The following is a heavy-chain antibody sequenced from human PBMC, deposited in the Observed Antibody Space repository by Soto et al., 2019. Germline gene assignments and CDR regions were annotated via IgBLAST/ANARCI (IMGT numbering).Heavy chain of an antibody. CDR1: GGSFSDYY. J-gene: IGHJ6*02. D-gene: IGHD1-1*01. CDR2: INHSGST. Sequence: SETLSLTCAVYGGSFSDYYWSWIRQPPGKGLEWIGEINHSGSTNYHPSLKSRVTISVDTSKNQFSLKLSSVTAADTAVYYCARGLHWNDGMDVWGQGTTVTVSS. CDR3: ARGLHWNDGMDV. V-gene: IGHV4-34*01.